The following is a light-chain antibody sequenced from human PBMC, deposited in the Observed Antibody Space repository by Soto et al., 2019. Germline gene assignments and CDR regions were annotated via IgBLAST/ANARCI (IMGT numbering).Light chain of an antibody. V-gene: IGKV3-11*01. CDR3: QQRSNWPRLT. J-gene: IGKJ4*01. Sequence: EIVLTQSPATLSLSPGERATLSCRASQNVNNNFAWYQQKPGQAPRLLIYDISSRATGIPARFSGSGSGTDFTLTISSLEPEDFAVYYCQQRSNWPRLTFCGGTKVEIK. CDR2: DIS. CDR1: QNVNNN.